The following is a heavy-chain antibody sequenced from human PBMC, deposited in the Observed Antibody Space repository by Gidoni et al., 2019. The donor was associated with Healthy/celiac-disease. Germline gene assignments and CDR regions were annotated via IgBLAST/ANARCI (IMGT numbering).Heavy chain of an antibody. D-gene: IGHD3-9*01. CDR1: GFTFSSYA. CDR2: ISSNGGST. V-gene: IGHV3-64D*06. J-gene: IGHJ4*02. CDR3: VKGPSDILTGSKD. Sequence: EVQLVESGGGLVQPGGSLRLSCPASGFTFSSYAMHWVREAPGKGLEYVSAISSNGGSTYYADSVKGRFTISRDNSKNTLYLQMSSLRAEDTAVYYCVKGPSDILTGSKDWGQGTLVTVSS.